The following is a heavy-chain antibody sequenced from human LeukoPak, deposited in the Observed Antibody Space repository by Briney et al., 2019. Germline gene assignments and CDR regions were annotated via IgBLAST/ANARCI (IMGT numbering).Heavy chain of an antibody. CDR1: GYTFTSYF. D-gene: IGHD3-22*01. J-gene: IGHJ1*01. CDR2: INTSGGST. CDR3: ARAHYYDSSDYGGIEH. V-gene: IGHV1-46*01. Sequence: ASVKVSCKASGYTFTSYFMHWVRQAPGQGLEWMGIINTSGGSTNYAQKFQGRVTMTRDTSTSTVYMELSSLRSEDTAVYYCARAHYYDSSDYGGIEHCGQGTLVTVSS.